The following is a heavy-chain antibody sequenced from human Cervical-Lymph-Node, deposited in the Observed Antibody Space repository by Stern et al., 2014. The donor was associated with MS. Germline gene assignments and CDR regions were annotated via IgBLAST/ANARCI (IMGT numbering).Heavy chain of an antibody. J-gene: IGHJ4*02. CDR2: ISSSSSTI. Sequence: EMQLVESGGGLVQPGGSLRLSCAASGFTFSSYSMNWVRQAPGKGLERVSYISSSSSTISYADSVKGRFTISRDNAKNSLYLQMNSLRDEDTAVYYCARRPRHPEYSSASSGFYFDYWGQGTLVTVSS. CDR3: ARRPRHPEYSSASSGFYFDY. D-gene: IGHD6-6*01. V-gene: IGHV3-48*02. CDR1: GFTFSSYS.